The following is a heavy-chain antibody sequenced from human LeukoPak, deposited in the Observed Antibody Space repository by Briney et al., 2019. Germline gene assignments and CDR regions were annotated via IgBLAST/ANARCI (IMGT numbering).Heavy chain of an antibody. CDR3: ASRVGYSVDY. J-gene: IGHJ4*02. V-gene: IGHV3-21*01. Sequence: GGSLRLSCAASGFTFSSYSMNWVRQAPGKGLEWVSSISSSSSFIYYADSLKGRFTISRDNARNSLYLQMNSLRAEDTAVYYCASRVGYSVDYWGQGTLVTVPS. CDR1: GFTFSSYS. CDR2: ISSSSSFI. D-gene: IGHD5-24*01.